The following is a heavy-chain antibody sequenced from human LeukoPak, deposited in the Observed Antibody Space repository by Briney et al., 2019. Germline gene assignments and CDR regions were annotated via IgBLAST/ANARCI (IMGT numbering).Heavy chain of an antibody. D-gene: IGHD3-22*01. V-gene: IGHV3-48*02. CDR1: GFTFSSYS. J-gene: IGHJ4*02. CDR3: ARDRYYDSSGYYNPDY. CDR2: ISSSSSTI. Sequence: LTGGSLRLSCAASGFTFSSYSMNWVRQAPGKGLEWVSYISSSSSTIYYADSVKGRFTISRDNAKNSLYLQMNSLRDEDTAVYYCARDRYYDSSGYYNPDYWGQGTLVTVSS.